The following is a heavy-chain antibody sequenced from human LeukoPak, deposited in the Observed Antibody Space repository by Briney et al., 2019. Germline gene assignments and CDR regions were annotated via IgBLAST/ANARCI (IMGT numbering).Heavy chain of an antibody. J-gene: IGHJ4*02. CDR1: GFTFSSYG. CDR3: AKGRWGLSSGCYNY. CDR2: ISYDGSNK. V-gene: IGHV3-30*18. D-gene: IGHD6-19*01. Sequence: PVRSLRLSCAASGFTFSSYGMHWVRQAPGKGLEWVAVISYDGSNKYYADSVKGRFTISRDNSKNTLYLQMNSLRAEDTAVYYCAKGRWGLSSGCYNYWGQGTLVTVSS.